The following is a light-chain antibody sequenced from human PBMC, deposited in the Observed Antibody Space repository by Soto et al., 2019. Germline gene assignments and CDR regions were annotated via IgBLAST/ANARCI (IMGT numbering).Light chain of an antibody. CDR1: QSISTY. V-gene: IGKV1-39*01. CDR2: EAS. J-gene: IGKJ4*01. CDR3: QQNYSSVT. Sequence: DMQMTQSPSSVSATVGGGVSRGFRASQSISTYLNWYHQKAGKAPKLLMYEASTLQSGVPSRFSGSGSGTDFSLTISNLQPEDFATYHCQQNYSSVTFGGATKADI.